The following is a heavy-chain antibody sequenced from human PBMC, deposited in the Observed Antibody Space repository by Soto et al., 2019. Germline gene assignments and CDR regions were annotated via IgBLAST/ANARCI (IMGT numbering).Heavy chain of an antibody. D-gene: IGHD4-17*01. CDR3: ANGDYGDYGLDY. J-gene: IGHJ4*02. CDR2: ISGSGGST. Sequence: EVQLLESGGDLVQPGGSLRLSCAASGFTFSSYAMSWVRQAPGKGLEWVSAISGSGGSTYYADSVKGRFTISRDNSKNPLYLQMSSLRAEDTAVYYCANGDYGDYGLDYWGQGDLVNVSS. CDR1: GFTFSSYA. V-gene: IGHV3-23*01.